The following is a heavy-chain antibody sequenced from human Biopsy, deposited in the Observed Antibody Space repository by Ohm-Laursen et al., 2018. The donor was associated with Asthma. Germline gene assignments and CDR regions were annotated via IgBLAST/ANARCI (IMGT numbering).Heavy chain of an antibody. CDR2: IKHDGSEK. Sequence: SLRLSCAASGFTFGDYWMSWVRQVPGKGLEWVANIKHDGSEKNHEDSPKGRFTISRDNAKNSLYLQMNSLRAEDTAVYYRARTFHFWSPYHAEHYQLWGQGTLVTVSS. CDR3: ARTFHFWSPYHAEHYQL. J-gene: IGHJ1*01. D-gene: IGHD3-3*02. CDR1: GFTFGDYW. V-gene: IGHV3-7*01.